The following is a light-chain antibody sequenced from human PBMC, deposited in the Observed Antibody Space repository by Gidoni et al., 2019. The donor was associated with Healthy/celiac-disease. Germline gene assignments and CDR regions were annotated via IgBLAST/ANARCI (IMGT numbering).Light chain of an antibody. CDR3: AAWDDSLNGPYVV. CDR2: RHN. CDR1: SSHIGSNT. J-gene: IGLJ2*01. V-gene: IGLV1-44*01. Sequence: QSVLTQPPSASGTPGRRAPISCSGSSSHIGSNTVNWYQQLPGTAPKLLIYRHNQRPSGVPDRFPGSKSGTSASLAISGLQSEDEADYYCAAWDDSLNGPYVVFGGGTKLTVL.